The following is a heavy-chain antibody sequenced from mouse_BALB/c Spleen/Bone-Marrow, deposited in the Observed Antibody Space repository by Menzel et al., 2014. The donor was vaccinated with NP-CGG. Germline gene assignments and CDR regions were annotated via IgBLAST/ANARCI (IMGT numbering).Heavy chain of an antibody. CDR3: ARGDGNYPFYAMDY. CDR1: GYAFSSYW. D-gene: IGHD2-1*01. CDR2: IYPGDGDT. J-gene: IGHJ4*01. Sequence: QVQLQQSGAELVRPGSSVKISCKASGYAFSSYWMNWVKRRPGQGLEWIGQIYPGDGDTNYHGKFKGKATLTADKSSSTAYMQLSSLTSEDSAVYFCARGDGNYPFYAMDYRGQGTSVTVSS. V-gene: IGHV1-80*01.